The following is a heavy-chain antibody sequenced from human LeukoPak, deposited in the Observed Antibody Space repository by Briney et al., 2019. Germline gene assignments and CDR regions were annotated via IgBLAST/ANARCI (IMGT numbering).Heavy chain of an antibody. V-gene: IGHV4-30-2*01. Sequence: SQTLSLTCAVSGGSISSGGYSWGWIRQPPGKGLEWIGYIYYSGSTYYNPSLKSRVTISVDRSKNQFSLKLNSVTAADTAVYYCAGQRSMAPLFDPWGQGTLVTVSS. J-gene: IGHJ5*02. CDR3: AGQRSMAPLFDP. D-gene: IGHD1-1*01. CDR1: GGSISSGGYS. CDR2: IYYSGST.